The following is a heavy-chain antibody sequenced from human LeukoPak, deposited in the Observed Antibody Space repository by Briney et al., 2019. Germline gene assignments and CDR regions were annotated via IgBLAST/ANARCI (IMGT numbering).Heavy chain of an antibody. CDR1: GFTFSNYN. CDR2: ISSSSSTI. D-gene: IGHD3-22*01. J-gene: IGHJ4*02. CDR3: ARQTYSSSYYYYFDS. Sequence: GGPLRLSCAASGFTFSNYNMNWVRQAPGKGLEWVSHISSSSSTIYYADSVKGRFTISRDNAKNSLYLQMNSLRAEDTAVYYCARQTYSSSYYYYFDSWGQGTLVTVSS. V-gene: IGHV3-48*01.